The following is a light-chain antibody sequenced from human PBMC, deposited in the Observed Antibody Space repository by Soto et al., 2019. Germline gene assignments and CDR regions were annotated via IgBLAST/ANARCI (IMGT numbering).Light chain of an antibody. V-gene: IGKV3-11*01. Sequence: EIVLTQSPATLSLSPGERATLSCRASQSVRSYIAWYQQKPGQAHRLLIYDASNRATGIPARFSGSGSGTDFTLTISSLEPEDFAVYYCQQRSNWPLLTFGGGTKVEIK. CDR1: QSVRSY. CDR2: DAS. CDR3: QQRSNWPLLT. J-gene: IGKJ4*01.